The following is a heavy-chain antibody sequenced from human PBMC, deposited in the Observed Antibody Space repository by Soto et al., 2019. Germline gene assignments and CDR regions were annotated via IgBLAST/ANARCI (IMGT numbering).Heavy chain of an antibody. J-gene: IGHJ6*02. CDR1: GGSISSYY. CDR2: IYYSGST. V-gene: IGHV4-59*01. CDR3: ARAGLGGMDV. D-gene: IGHD1-1*01. Sequence: QVQLQESGPGLVKPSETLSLTCTDSGGSISSYYWSWIRQPPGKGLEWIGYIYYSGSTNYNPSLKSRVTISVDTSKNQFSLKLSSVTAADTAVYYCARAGLGGMDVWGQGTTVTVSS.